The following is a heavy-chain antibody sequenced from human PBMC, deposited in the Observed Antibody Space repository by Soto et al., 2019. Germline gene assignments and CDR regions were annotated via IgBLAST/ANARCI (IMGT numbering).Heavy chain of an antibody. CDR1: GGTFSSYT. CDR3: AREITGNYFDY. CDR2: IIPILGIA. V-gene: IGHV1-69*04. Sequence: SVKVSCKASGGTFSSYTISWVRQAPGQGLEWMGRIIPILGIANYAQKFQGRVTITADKSTSTAYMELSSLRSEDTAVYYCAREITGNYFDYWGQGTLVTVSS. D-gene: IGHD1-20*01. J-gene: IGHJ4*02.